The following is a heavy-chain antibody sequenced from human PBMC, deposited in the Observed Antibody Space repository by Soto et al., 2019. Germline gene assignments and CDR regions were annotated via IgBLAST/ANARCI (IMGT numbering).Heavy chain of an antibody. D-gene: IGHD2-15*01. CDR2: FDPEDGET. J-gene: IGHJ3*02. CDR3: ATGRVLGYCSGGSCHAAFDI. CDR1: GYTLTELS. V-gene: IGHV1-24*01. Sequence: ASVKVSCKVSGYTLTELSMHWVRQAPGKGLEWMGGFDPEDGETIYAQKFQGRVTMTEDTSTDTAYMELSSLRSEDTAVYYCATGRVLGYCSGGSCHAAFDIWGQGTVVTVSS.